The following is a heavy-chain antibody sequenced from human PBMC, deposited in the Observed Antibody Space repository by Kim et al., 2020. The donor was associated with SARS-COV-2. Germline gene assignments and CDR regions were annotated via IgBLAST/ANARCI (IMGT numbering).Heavy chain of an antibody. D-gene: IGHD3-10*01. Sequence: YADSVKGRLTIARDNSKNTLYLQRSSLRAEDTAVYYCVKEYVAAPGSFDYWGQGTLVTVSS. J-gene: IGHJ4*02. V-gene: IGHV3-64D*09. CDR3: VKEYVAAPGSFDY.